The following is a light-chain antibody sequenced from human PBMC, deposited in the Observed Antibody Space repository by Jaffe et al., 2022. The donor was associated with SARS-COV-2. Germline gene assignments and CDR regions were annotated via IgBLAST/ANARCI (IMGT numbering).Light chain of an antibody. CDR2: KDN. J-gene: IGLJ2*01. Sequence: SYELTQPPSVSVSPGQTAMITCSGDALPKQYAYWYQQKPGQAPVLVIYKDNERPSGIPERFSGSTSGTTVTLTISGVQAEDEADYYCQSADSSGSYRVFGGGTKLTVL. V-gene: IGLV3-25*03. CDR3: QSADSSGSYRV. CDR1: ALPKQY.